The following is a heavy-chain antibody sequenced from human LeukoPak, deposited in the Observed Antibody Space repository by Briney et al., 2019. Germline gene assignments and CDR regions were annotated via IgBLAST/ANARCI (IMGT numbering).Heavy chain of an antibody. J-gene: IGHJ5*02. CDR2: INPNSGGT. CDR1: GYTFTGYY. CDR3: ARAREGAPGP. D-gene: IGHD1-26*01. V-gene: IGHV1-2*02. Sequence: ASVKVSCKASGYTFTGYYRHWVRQAPGQGLEWMGWINPNSGGTNYAQKFQGRVTMTRDTSISTAYMELSRLRSDDTAVYYCARAREGAPGPWGQGTLVTVSS.